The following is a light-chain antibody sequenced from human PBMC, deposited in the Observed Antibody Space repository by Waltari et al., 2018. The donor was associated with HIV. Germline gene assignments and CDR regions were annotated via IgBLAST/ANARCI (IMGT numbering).Light chain of an antibody. CDR3: QAWDSSTWV. CDR2: HDS. V-gene: IGLV3-1*01. J-gene: IGLJ3*02. CDR1: TLGDKF. Sequence: SYELTQPPSVSVSPGQTATITCSGDTLGDKFACWYQQKPGQSPVLVIYHDSKRPSGIPERFSGSNAGNTATRTISGTQAMDEADYYCQAWDSSTWVFGGGTKLTVL.